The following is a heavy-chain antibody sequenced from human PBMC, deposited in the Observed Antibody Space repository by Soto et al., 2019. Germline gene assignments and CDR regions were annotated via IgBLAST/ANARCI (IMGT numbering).Heavy chain of an antibody. Sequence: GESLKISCKASEYIFSTCWIGWVRQMPGKGLEWMGLIYPSDSDTRYSPSFQGQVTISADKSISTAYLQWNSLEASDTAMYYCESFDSGSYPRAAFDIWGQGTMVTVSS. CDR3: ESFDSGSYPRAAFDI. D-gene: IGHD1-26*01. J-gene: IGHJ3*02. CDR1: EYIFSTCW. V-gene: IGHV5-51*01. CDR2: IYPSDSDT.